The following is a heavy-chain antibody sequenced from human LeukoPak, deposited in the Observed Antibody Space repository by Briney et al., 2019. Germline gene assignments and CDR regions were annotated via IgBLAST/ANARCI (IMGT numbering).Heavy chain of an antibody. CDR1: GGSISSGGYY. Sequence: PSETLSLTCTVSGGSISSGGYYWSWIRQHPGKGLEWIEYIYYSGSTYYNPSLKSRVTISVDTSKNQFSLKLSSVTAADTAVYYCARGIRSYYDILTGYFWFDPWGQGALVTVSS. D-gene: IGHD3-9*01. CDR2: IYYSGST. V-gene: IGHV4-31*03. J-gene: IGHJ5*02. CDR3: ARGIRSYYDILTGYFWFDP.